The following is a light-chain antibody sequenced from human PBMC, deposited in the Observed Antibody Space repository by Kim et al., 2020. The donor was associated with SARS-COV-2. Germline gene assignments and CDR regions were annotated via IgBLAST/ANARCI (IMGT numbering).Light chain of an antibody. CDR2: YDR. V-gene: IGLV3-21*04. CDR1: NIGNKN. CDR3: QVWDSSNDHYV. Sequence: SYELTQPPSVSVAPGKTARITCGGDNIGNKNVHWYQQKPGQAPVLVIYYDRDRPSGIPERFSGSNSGNTATLTISRVEAGDEADYYCQVWDSSNDHYVSGTGTKVTVL. J-gene: IGLJ1*01.